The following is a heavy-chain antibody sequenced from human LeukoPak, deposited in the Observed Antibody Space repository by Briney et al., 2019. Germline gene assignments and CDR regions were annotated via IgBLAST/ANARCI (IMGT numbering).Heavy chain of an antibody. CDR3: ARDLGSGWYFDY. V-gene: IGHV3-30*04. CDR1: GFTFSSYA. Sequence: GGSLRRSCAASGFTFSSYAMHWVRQAPGKGLEWVAVISYDGSNKYYADSVKGRFTISRDNSKNTLYLQMNSLRAEDTAVYYCARDLGSGWYFDYWGQGTLVTVSS. CDR2: ISYDGSNK. D-gene: IGHD6-19*01. J-gene: IGHJ4*02.